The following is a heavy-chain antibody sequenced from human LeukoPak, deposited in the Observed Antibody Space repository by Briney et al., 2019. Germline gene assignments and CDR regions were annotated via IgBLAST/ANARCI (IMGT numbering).Heavy chain of an antibody. D-gene: IGHD6-19*01. CDR3: ARQGDSSGWLFDP. CDR2: IYYSGST. Sequence: SETLSLTCTVSGYSISSGYYWGWIRQPPGKGLEWIGYIYYSGSTNYNPSLKSRVTISVDTSKNQFSLKLSSVTAADTAVYYCARQGDSSGWLFDPWGQGTLVTVSS. J-gene: IGHJ5*02. V-gene: IGHV4-61*01. CDR1: GYSISSGYY.